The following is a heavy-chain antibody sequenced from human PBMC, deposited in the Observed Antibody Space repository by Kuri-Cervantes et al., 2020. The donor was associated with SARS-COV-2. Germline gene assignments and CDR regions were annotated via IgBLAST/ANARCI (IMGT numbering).Heavy chain of an antibody. CDR1: GSPFRSYW. J-gene: IGHJ2*01. Sequence: GGSLRLSCAVSGSPFRSYWEHWVRQAPGKGLVWVSRTNSDGISTSYADSVKGRFTISRDNAKNTLYLQLNSLGAEDTAVYYCARGWVVTADWYFDLWGRGTLVTVSS. CDR3: ARGWVVTADWYFDL. V-gene: IGHV3-74*01. CDR2: TNSDGIST. D-gene: IGHD2-21*02.